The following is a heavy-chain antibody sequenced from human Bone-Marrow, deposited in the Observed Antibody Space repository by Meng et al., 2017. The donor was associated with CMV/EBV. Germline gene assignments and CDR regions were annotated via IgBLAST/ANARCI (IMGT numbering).Heavy chain of an antibody. J-gene: IGHJ4*02. CDR3: AKKGKYSSSWTDY. Sequence: WAASGVNFSSYAMSWVRQAPGKGLEWVSGISSSGGYTYYADSVKGRFTISRDNSKNTLYLQMDSLRAEDTAVYYCAKKGKYSSSWTDYWGQGILVTVSS. CDR2: ISSSGGYT. D-gene: IGHD6-13*01. V-gene: IGHV3-23*01. CDR1: GVNFSSYA.